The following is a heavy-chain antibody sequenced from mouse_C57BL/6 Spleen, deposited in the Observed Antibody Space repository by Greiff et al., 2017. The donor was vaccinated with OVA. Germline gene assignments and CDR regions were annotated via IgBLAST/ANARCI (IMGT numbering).Heavy chain of an antibody. CDR3: ARGTQGYFDY. Sequence: QVQLQQPGAELVKPGASVKLSCKASGYTFTSYWMQWVKQRPGQGLEWIGEIDPSDSYTNYNQKFKGKATLTVDTSSSTAYMQLSSLTSEDSAVYYCARGTQGYFDYWGQGTTLTVSS. CDR2: IDPSDSYT. J-gene: IGHJ2*01. D-gene: IGHD3-2*02. CDR1: GYTFTSYW. V-gene: IGHV1-50*01.